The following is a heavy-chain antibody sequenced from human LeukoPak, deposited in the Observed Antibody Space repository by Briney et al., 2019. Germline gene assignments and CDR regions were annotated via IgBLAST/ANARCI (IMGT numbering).Heavy chain of an antibody. CDR1: GFTFTSYA. J-gene: IGHJ6*02. V-gene: IGHV3-30-3*01. CDR3: ARDVPYYGMDV. Sequence: GGSLRLSCAASGFTFTSYAMSWVRQAPGRGLDWVAIISYDGSSEYYADSVKGRFTISRDNSKNTLYLQMNSLRAEDTAVYYCARDVPYYGMDVWGQGTTVTVSS. CDR2: ISYDGSSE.